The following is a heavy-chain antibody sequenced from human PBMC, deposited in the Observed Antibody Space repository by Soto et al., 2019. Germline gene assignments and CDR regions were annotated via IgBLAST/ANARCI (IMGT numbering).Heavy chain of an antibody. J-gene: IGHJ4*02. CDR1: GFTFSDYY. CDR3: ARVGYSGYYFDY. V-gene: IGHV3-11*06. CDR2: ISSSSSYT. D-gene: IGHD5-12*01. Sequence: GGSLRLSCAASGFTFSDYYMSWIRQAPGKGLEWVSYISSSSSYTNYADSVKGRFTISRDNAKNSLYLQMNSLRAEDTAVYYCARVGYSGYYFDYWGQGTLVTVSS.